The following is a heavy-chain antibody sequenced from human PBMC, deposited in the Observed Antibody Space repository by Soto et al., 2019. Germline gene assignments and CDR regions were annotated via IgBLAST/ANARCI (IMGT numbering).Heavy chain of an antibody. CDR2: ISSSSSYI. J-gene: IGHJ4*02. CDR3: ARGVGYCSGGSCREDY. Sequence: EVQLVESGGGLVKPGGSLRLSSAASGFTFSSYSMNWVRQAPGKGLEWVSSISSSSSYIYYADSVKGRFTISRDNAKNSLYLQMNSLRAEDTAVYYCARGVGYCSGGSCREDYWGQGTLVTVSS. CDR1: GFTFSSYS. D-gene: IGHD2-15*01. V-gene: IGHV3-21*01.